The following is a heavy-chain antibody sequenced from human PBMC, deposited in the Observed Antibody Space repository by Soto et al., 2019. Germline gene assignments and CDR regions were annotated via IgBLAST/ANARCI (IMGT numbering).Heavy chain of an antibody. Sequence: SETLSLTCTVSGGSISSGGHYWSWIRQHPGKGLEWIGYIYYSGSTYYNPSLKSRVTISVDTSKNQFSLKLSSVTAADTAVYYCARWPQLEPRFDYWGQGTLVTV. CDR2: IYYSGST. V-gene: IGHV4-31*03. CDR1: GGSISSGGHY. D-gene: IGHD1-1*01. J-gene: IGHJ4*02. CDR3: ARWPQLEPRFDY.